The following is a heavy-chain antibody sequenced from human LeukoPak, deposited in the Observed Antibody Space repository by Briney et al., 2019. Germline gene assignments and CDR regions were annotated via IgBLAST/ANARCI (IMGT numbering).Heavy chain of an antibody. CDR1: GGSISNYY. J-gene: IGHJ4*02. Sequence: SETLSLTCTVSGGSISNYYWSWIRQPPGKGLEWIGYIYYSGNTNYNPSLKSRVTISVDTSKNQFSLKLNSVTAADTAVYYCARVRYCSTNRCYDREFDNWGQGTLVTVSS. V-gene: IGHV4-59*01. CDR2: IYYSGNT. D-gene: IGHD2-2*01. CDR3: ARVRYCSTNRCYDREFDN.